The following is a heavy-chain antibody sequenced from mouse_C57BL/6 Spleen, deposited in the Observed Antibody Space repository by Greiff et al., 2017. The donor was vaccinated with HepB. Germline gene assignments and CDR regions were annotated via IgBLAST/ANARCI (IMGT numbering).Heavy chain of an antibody. CDR3: ASGYYGSSYGFAY. D-gene: IGHD1-1*01. CDR2: IWGVGST. CDR1: GFSLTSYG. Sequence: QVHVKQSGPGLVAPSQSLSITCTVSGFSLTSYGVDWVRQSPGKGLEWLGVIWGVGSTNYNSALKSRLSISKDNSKSQVFLKMNSLQTDDTAMYYCASGYYGSSYGFAYWGQGTLVTVSA. V-gene: IGHV2-6*01. J-gene: IGHJ3*01.